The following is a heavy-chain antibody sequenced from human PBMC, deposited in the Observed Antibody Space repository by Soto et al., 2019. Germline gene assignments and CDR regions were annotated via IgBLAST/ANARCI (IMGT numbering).Heavy chain of an antibody. CDR2: IIPIFGTA. Sequence: SVKVSCKASGGTFRSYAISWVRQAPGQGLEWMGGIIPIFGTANYAQKFQGRVTITADESTSTAYMELSSLRSEDTAAYYCARAARSTMVRAYSHWGQGTLVTVSS. CDR1: GGTFRSYA. CDR3: ARAARSTMVRAYSH. D-gene: IGHD3-10*01. J-gene: IGHJ1*01. V-gene: IGHV1-69*13.